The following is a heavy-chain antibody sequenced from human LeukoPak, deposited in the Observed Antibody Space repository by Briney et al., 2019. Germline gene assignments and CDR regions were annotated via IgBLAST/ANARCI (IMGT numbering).Heavy chain of an antibody. CDR1: GFTFSSYS. CDR3: ARAISYGSGSLDY. D-gene: IGHD3-10*01. J-gene: IGHJ4*02. CDR2: ISSSSSYI. Sequence: GGSLRLSCAASGFTFSSYSMNCVRQAPGKGLEWVSSISSSSSYIYYADSVKGRFTISRDNAKNSLYLQMNSLRAEDTAVYYCARAISYGSGSLDYWGQGNLVTVSS. V-gene: IGHV3-21*01.